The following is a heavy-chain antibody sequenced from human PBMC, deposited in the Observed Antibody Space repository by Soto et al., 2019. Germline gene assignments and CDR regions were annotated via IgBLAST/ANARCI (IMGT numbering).Heavy chain of an antibody. CDR3: ARGSSPYCSGGSCYSRHIRWFDP. CDR1: GGSFSGYY. V-gene: IGHV4-34*01. D-gene: IGHD2-15*01. Sequence: QVQLQQWGAGLLKPSETLSLTCAVYGGSFSGYYWSWIRQPPGKGLEWIGEINHSGSTNYNPSLKSRVTISVDTSKNQFSLKLSSVTAADTAVYYCARGSSPYCSGGSCYSRHIRWFDPWGQGTLVTVSS. CDR2: INHSGST. J-gene: IGHJ5*02.